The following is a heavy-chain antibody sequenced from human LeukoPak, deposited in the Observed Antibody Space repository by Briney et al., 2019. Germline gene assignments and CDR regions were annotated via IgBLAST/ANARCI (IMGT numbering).Heavy chain of an antibody. J-gene: IGHJ4*02. CDR2: IYYSGST. V-gene: IGHV4-59*12. Sequence: SETLSLTCTVSGGSISSYYWSWIRQPPGKGLEWIGYIYYSGSTNYNPSLKSRVTISVDTSKNQFSLKLSSVTAADTAVYYCAREIPSITMIVVAFDYWGQGTLVTVSS. CDR1: GGSISSYY. D-gene: IGHD3-22*01. CDR3: AREIPSITMIVVAFDY.